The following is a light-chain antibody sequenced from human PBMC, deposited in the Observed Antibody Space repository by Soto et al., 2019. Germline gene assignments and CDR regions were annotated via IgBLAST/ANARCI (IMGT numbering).Light chain of an antibody. Sequence: DIQMTQSPSSLSASVGDRVTITCRASQSISSYLNWYQQKPGKAPKLLIYAASSLQSGVPSRFSGGGSGTDFTLTISSLQPEDFATYYCQQSYSTPLTFGPGTKVEIK. CDR2: AAS. CDR1: QSISSY. J-gene: IGKJ3*01. V-gene: IGKV1-39*01. CDR3: QQSYSTPLT.